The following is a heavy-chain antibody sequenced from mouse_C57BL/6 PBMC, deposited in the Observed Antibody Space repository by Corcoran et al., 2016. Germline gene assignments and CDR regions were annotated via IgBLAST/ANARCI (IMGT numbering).Heavy chain of an antibody. CDR2: ISYDGSN. CDR3: ARGGYGSSYDYFDY. Sequence: DVQLQESGPGLVKPSQSLSLTCSVTGYSITSGYYWNWIRQFPGNKLEWMGYISYDGSNNYNPSLKNRISITRDTSKNQFFLKLNSVTTEDTTTYYGARGGYGSSYDYFDYWGQGTTLTVSS. V-gene: IGHV3-6*01. CDR1: GYSITSGYY. D-gene: IGHD1-1*01. J-gene: IGHJ2*01.